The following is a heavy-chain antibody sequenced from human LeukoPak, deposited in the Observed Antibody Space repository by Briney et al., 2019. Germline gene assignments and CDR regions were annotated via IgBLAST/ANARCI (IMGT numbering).Heavy chain of an antibody. CDR1: GGSISSYY. CDR3: ARFYGGWGYYYYYGMDV. D-gene: IGHD4-23*01. CDR2: IYYSGST. V-gene: IGHV4-59*08. J-gene: IGHJ6*02. Sequence: SETLSLTCTVSGGSISSYYWSWIRQPPGKGLEWIGYIYYSGSTNYNPSLKSRVTISVDTSKNQFSLKLSSVTAADTAVYYCARFYGGWGYYYYYGMDVWGQGTTVTVSS.